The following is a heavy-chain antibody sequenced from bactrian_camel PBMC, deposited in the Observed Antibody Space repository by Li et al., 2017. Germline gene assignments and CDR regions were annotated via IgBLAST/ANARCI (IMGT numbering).Heavy chain of an antibody. J-gene: IGHJ4*01. Sequence: VQLVESGGGLVQPEHSLRLSCAVSGFSRSRAYMSWVRQAPGKEREMVATHDGSGNTAAADFVKGRFIPWKDNTKNNLYLEMSSLQPEDTAAYYCAADVSSWTYYQCWSRTESNFDYWGQGT. D-gene: IGHD2*01. CDR1: GFSRSRAY. CDR2: HDGSGNT. V-gene: IGHV3S67*01. CDR3: AADVSSWTYYQCWSRTESNFDY.